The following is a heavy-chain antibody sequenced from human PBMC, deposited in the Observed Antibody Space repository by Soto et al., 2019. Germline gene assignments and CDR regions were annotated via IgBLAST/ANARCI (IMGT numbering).Heavy chain of an antibody. D-gene: IGHD2-2*01. CDR3: APSWGYQLLFGWFDP. J-gene: IGHJ5*02. Sequence: SETLSLTCTVSGGSISSSSYYWGWIRQPPGKGLEWIGSIYYSGSTYYNPSLKSRVTISVDTSKNQFSLKLSSVTAADTAVYYCAPSWGYQLLFGWFDPWGQGTLVTVSS. CDR2: IYYSGST. CDR1: GGSISSSSYY. V-gene: IGHV4-39*01.